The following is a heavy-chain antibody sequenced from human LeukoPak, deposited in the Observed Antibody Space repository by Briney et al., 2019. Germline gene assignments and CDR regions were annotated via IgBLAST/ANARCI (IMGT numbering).Heavy chain of an antibody. CDR3: ARVGPWVNPDYYYYYMDV. CDR2: IGEDGTEK. D-gene: IGHD1-14*01. J-gene: IGHJ6*03. Sequence: GGSLRLSCTASGFTFSGSWMTWVRQTPGKGLEWVANIGEDGTEKNYVDSVKGRFTISRDNAKNSLYLQMIRLRAEDAAVYYCARVGPWVNPDYYYYYMDVWGKGTTVTVSS. CDR1: GFTFSGSW. V-gene: IGHV3-7*01.